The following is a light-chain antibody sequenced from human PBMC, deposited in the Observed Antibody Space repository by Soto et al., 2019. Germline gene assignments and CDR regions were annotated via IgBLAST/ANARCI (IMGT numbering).Light chain of an antibody. CDR3: QQLNSYPLT. Sequence: DIQMTQSPSSLSASVGDRVTITCRASQSIANFLNWYQQKPGKAPKLVIYGTSTLQSGVPSRFSGSGSGTDFTLTISRLQREDFATYYCQQLNSYPLTFGGGTKVDIK. V-gene: IGKV1-39*01. J-gene: IGKJ4*01. CDR1: QSIANF. CDR2: GTS.